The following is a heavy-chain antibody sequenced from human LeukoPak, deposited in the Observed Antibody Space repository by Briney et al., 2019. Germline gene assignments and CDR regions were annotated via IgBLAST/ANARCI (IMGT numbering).Heavy chain of an antibody. CDR3: ARRTSLTGIIDL. CDR1: EFTFSSYA. V-gene: IGHV3-48*04. Sequence: AGGSLRLSCAASEFTFSSYAMTWVRQAPGKGLESISYISYTGRTIHYADSVKGRFTISRDNAQKSLYLQMNSLRADDTAVYYCARRTSLTGIIDLWGQGTVVSVSS. J-gene: IGHJ5*02. D-gene: IGHD1-1*01. CDR2: ISYTGRTI.